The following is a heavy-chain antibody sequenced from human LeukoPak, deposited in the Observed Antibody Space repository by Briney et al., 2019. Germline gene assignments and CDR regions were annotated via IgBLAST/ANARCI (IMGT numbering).Heavy chain of an antibody. CDR3: AKDAGYSSSWYYDY. CDR2: ISGSGGST. J-gene: IGHJ4*02. Sequence: GGSLRLSCAASGFTFSSYAMSWVRQAPGKGLEWVSGISGSGGSTYYADSVKGRFTISRDNSKNTLCLQMNSLRAGDTAVYYCAKDAGYSSSWYYDYWGQGTLVTVSS. CDR1: GFTFSSYA. V-gene: IGHV3-23*01. D-gene: IGHD6-13*01.